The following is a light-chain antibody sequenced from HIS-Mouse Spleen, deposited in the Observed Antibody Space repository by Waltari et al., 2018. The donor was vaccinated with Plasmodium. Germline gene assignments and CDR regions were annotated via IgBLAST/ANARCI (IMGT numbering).Light chain of an antibody. CDR1: QSVSRN. CDR2: CAS. J-gene: IGKJ3*01. V-gene: IGKV3-15*01. CDR3: QQYNNWSFT. Sequence: EIVMTQSPATLSVSPGERATLSCRASQSVSRNLAWYQQTPGQAPRLLIYCASTRATGIPARFSGSGSGTEFTLTISSLQSEDFAVYYCQQYNNWSFTFGPGTKVDIK.